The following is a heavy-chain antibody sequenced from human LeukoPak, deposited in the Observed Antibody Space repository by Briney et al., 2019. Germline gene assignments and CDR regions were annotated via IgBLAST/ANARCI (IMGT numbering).Heavy chain of an antibody. D-gene: IGHD6-13*01. J-gene: IGHJ4*02. Sequence: SETLSLTCAVYGGSFSGYYWSWIRQPPGKGLEWIGEINHSGGTNYNPSLKSRVTISVDTSKNQFSLKLSSVTAADTAVYYCARGPRQQLVHSGWYNYWGQGTLVTVSS. CDR2: INHSGGT. CDR3: ARGPRQQLVHSGWYNY. V-gene: IGHV4-34*01. CDR1: GGSFSGYY.